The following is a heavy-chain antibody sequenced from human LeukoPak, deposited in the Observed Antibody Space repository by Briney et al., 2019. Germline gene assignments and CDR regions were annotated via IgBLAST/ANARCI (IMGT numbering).Heavy chain of an antibody. Sequence: ASVKVSCKASGYTFTGYYMHWVRQAPGQGLEWMGWINTNTGNPTYAQGFTGRFVFSLDTSVSTASLQISSLKAEDTAVYYCARVLHGYSSSWDDWGQGTLVTVSS. D-gene: IGHD6-13*01. CDR1: GYTFTGYY. J-gene: IGHJ4*02. CDR3: ARVLHGYSSSWDD. CDR2: INTNTGNP. V-gene: IGHV7-4-1*02.